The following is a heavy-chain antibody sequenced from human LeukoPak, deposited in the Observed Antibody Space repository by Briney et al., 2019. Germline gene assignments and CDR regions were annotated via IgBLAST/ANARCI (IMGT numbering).Heavy chain of an antibody. D-gene: IGHD5-12*01. Sequence: GGSLRLSCAVSGYPFSDHYIDWVRQAPGKGLEWVSAISGSGGSTYYADSVKGRFTISRDNSKNTLYLQMNSLRAEATAVYYCAKDGGYVSGFDYWGQGTLVTVSS. V-gene: IGHV3-23*01. J-gene: IGHJ4*02. CDR3: AKDGGYVSGFDY. CDR2: ISGSGGST. CDR1: GYPFSDHY.